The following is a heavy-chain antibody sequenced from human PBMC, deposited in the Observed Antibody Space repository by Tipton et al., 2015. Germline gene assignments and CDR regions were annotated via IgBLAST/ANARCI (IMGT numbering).Heavy chain of an antibody. CDR1: GDSVRVNRYY. CDR2: IFNSGTT. Sequence: GLVKPSETLSVICSVSGDSVRVNRYYWTWIRQPPGKGLEWIGHIFNSGTTNYNPSLKSRVTISVDTSKNQFSLKLSSVTAADTAVYYCARGGLNWFDPWGQGTLVTVSS. J-gene: IGHJ5*02. V-gene: IGHV4-61*01. D-gene: IGHD2-21*01. CDR3: ARGGLNWFDP.